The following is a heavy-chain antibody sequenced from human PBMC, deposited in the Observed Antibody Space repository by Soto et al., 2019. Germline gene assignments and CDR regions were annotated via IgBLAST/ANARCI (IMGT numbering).Heavy chain of an antibody. J-gene: IGHJ3*01. V-gene: IGHV3-23*01. CDR3: AKSALQLWLKGGDAFDV. D-gene: IGHD5-18*01. Sequence: EVQLLESGGGLVQPGGSLRLSCAASGFTFSSYAMSWVRQAPGKGLEWVSALSTSGGSTYYADSVKGRFTISRDNSKNTMYLQMNSVRAEDTAVYYCAKSALQLWLKGGDAFDVWGQGTMVTVSS. CDR2: LSTSGGST. CDR1: GFTFSSYA.